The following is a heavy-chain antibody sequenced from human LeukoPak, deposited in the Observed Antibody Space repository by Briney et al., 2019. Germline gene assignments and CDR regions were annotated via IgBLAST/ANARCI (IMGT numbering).Heavy chain of an antibody. D-gene: IGHD3-10*01. CDR3: ARNYGSGSYLSWFDP. CDR1: GGSISSYY. V-gene: IGHV4-59*01. Sequence: SETLSLTCTVSGGSISSYYWSWIRQPPGKGLEWIGYIYYSGSTNYNPSLKSRVTMSLDTSKNQFSLRLTSVTAADTTLYYCARNYGSGSYLSWFDPWGQGTLVTVSS. J-gene: IGHJ5*02. CDR2: IYYSGST.